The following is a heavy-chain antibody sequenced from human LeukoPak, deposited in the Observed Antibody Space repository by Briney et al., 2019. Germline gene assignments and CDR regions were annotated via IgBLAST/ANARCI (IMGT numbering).Heavy chain of an antibody. CDR1: GGSFSGYY. V-gene: IGHV4-34*12. D-gene: IGHD3-22*01. CDR3: AKSNGYGLIDI. Sequence: SETLSLTCAVYGGSFSGYYWGWVRQPPGKALEWIGNIFYSGSTYYSPSLKSRVTISLDTSSNQFSLKLNSVTAADTAVYYCAKSNGYGLIDIWGQGTMVTVSS. J-gene: IGHJ3*02. CDR2: IFYSGST.